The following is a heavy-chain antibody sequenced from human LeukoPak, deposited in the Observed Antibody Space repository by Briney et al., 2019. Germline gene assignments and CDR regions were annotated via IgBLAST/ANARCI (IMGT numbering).Heavy chain of an antibody. CDR3: ARGNPTHYGDYLYYFDF. Sequence: EASVKVSCKASGYTFTTYYMHWVRQAPGQGLEWMGIINPTGGGTTYAQKLQGRVTMTRDTSTSTVLMELSSLRPEDTAVYYCARGNPTHYGDYLYYFDFWGQGTLVTVSS. CDR2: INPTGGGT. CDR1: GYTFTTYY. J-gene: IGHJ4*02. D-gene: IGHD4-17*01. V-gene: IGHV1-46*04.